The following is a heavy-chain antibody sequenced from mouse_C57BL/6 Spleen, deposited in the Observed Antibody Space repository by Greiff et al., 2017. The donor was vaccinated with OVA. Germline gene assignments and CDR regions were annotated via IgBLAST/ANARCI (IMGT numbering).Heavy chain of an antibody. Sequence: QVQLQQSGAELVMPGASVKLSCKASGYTFTSYWMHWVKQRPGQGLEWIGEIDPSDSYTNYNQKFKGKSTLTVDKSSSTAYMQLSSLTSEDSAVYYCARGELRRTCFDYWGQGTTLTVSS. CDR3: ARGELRRTCFDY. J-gene: IGHJ2*01. CDR2: IDPSDSYT. CDR1: GYTFTSYW. V-gene: IGHV1-69*01. D-gene: IGHD3-2*02.